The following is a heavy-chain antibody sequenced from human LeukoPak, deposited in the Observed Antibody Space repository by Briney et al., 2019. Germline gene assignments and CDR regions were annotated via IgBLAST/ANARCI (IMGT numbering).Heavy chain of an antibody. Sequence: PGGSLRLSCAGYGITFSNYWMSWVRQAPGKGLEWVASIKQDGNEKYYGDSVKGRFTISRDNAKNSLYLQMNSLRAEDTAVYYCARDIRAYGGNSFGYWGQGTLVTVSS. CDR1: GITFSNYW. J-gene: IGHJ4*02. D-gene: IGHD4-23*01. V-gene: IGHV3-7*01. CDR2: IKQDGNEK. CDR3: ARDIRAYGGNSFGY.